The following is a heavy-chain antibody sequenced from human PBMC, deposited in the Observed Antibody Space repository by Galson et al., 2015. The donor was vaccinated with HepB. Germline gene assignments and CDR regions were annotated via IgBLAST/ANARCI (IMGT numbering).Heavy chain of an antibody. CDR3: ARVRADILTGYYKPGAFDI. J-gene: IGHJ3*02. D-gene: IGHD3-9*01. CDR1: GGTFSSYA. Sequence: SVKVSCKASGGTFSSYAISWVRQAPGQGLEWMGGIIPIFGTANYAQKFQGRVTITADESTSTAYMELSSLRSADTAAYYCARVRADILTGYYKPGAFDIWGQGTMVTVSS. V-gene: IGHV1-69*13. CDR2: IIPIFGTA.